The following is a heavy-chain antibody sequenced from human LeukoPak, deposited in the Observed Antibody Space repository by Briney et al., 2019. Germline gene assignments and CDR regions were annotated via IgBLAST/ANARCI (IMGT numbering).Heavy chain of an antibody. CDR2: ISSSSSNI. J-gene: IGHJ4*02. CDR1: GFTFSSYS. CDR3: ARDPRYCSSTSCQPDY. D-gene: IGHD2-2*01. V-gene: IGHV3-48*01. Sequence: PGGSLRLSCAAPGFTFSSYSMNWVRQAPGKGLEWVSYISSSSSNIYYADSVKGRFTISRDNAKNSLYLQMNSLRAEDTAVYYCARDPRYCSSTSCQPDYWGQGTLVTVSS.